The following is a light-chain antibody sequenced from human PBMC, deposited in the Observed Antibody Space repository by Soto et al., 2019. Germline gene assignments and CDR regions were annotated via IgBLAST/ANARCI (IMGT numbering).Light chain of an antibody. CDR1: QTISSW. Sequence: DIQMTHSPSTLSGSVGDRVTITCRASQTISSWLAWYQQKPGKAHKLLIYKASTLKSGVQSRFSGSGSGTEFTLTIRSLQPDDFATYYCKHYNSYSEAFGQGTKVDNK. V-gene: IGKV1-5*03. J-gene: IGKJ1*01. CDR3: KHYNSYSEA. CDR2: KAS.